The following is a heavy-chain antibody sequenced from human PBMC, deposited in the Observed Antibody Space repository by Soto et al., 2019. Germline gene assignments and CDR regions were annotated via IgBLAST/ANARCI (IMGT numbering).Heavy chain of an antibody. V-gene: IGHV1-18*01. CDR2: ISAYNGNT. D-gene: IGHD3-22*01. Sequence: ASVKVSFKASGYTFTSYGISWVRQAPGQGLEWMGWISAYNGNTNYAQKLQGRVTMTTDTSTSTAYMELRSLRSDDTAVYYCARVSKVERITMIVVVPPGAFDIWGQGTMVTVSS. CDR3: ARVSKVERITMIVVVPPGAFDI. CDR1: GYTFTSYG. J-gene: IGHJ3*02.